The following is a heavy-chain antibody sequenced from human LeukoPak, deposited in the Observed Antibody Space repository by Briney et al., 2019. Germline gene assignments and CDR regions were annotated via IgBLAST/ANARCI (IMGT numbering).Heavy chain of an antibody. CDR3: TRDEDFYSSSSDY. Sequence: GGSLRLSCAASGFSFSSYSMNWVRQAPGKGLEWVSFISSSSSYIYYADSVKGRFTISRDNAKNSLYLQMNSLRAEDTAVYYCTRDEDFYSSSSDYWGQGTLVTVSS. CDR2: ISSSSSYI. CDR1: GFSFSSYS. J-gene: IGHJ4*02. D-gene: IGHD6-6*01. V-gene: IGHV3-21*01.